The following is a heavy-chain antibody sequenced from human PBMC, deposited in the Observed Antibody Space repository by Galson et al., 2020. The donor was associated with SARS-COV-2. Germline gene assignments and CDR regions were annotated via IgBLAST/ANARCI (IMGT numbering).Heavy chain of an antibody. V-gene: IGHV5-51*01. Sequence: GESLKLSCQASGYSFATYWIGWVRQLPGTGLEWIGFIYPGDSDVRYRPSFEGQVTISADKSIATAYLQWSSLKAADSARYCCATPSQSSPASAYWGQGTLVTVSS. CDR1: GYSFATYW. CDR2: IYPGDSDV. J-gene: IGHJ4*02. CDR3: ATPSQSSPASAY.